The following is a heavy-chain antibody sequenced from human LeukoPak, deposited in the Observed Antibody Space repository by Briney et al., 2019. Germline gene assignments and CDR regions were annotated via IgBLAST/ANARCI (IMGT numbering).Heavy chain of an antibody. V-gene: IGHV3-33*01. Sequence: AGGSLRPSCAASGFTFSNYDMHWVRQAPGKGLEWVAVIWSDGSNEYSTDSLKGRFTISRDNSKNTLYLQMNSLRAEDTAVYYCARQMSVFGGGDWLDPWGQGTLVTVSS. CDR2: IWSDGSNE. J-gene: IGHJ5*02. CDR3: ARQMSVFGGGDWLDP. D-gene: IGHD2-15*01. CDR1: GFTFSNYD.